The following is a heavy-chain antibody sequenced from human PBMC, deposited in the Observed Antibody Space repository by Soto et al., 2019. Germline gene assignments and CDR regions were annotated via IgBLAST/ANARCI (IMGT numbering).Heavy chain of an antibody. J-gene: IGHJ5*01. V-gene: IGHV5-51*01. CDR1: GYTFTKYW. CDR2: IYPDDSDT. CDR3: ARLIGDSWLDS. Sequence: GESLKISCQASGYTFTKYWVGWVRQMPGKGLEWMGIIYPDDSDTRYSPSFQGHVTISADKSISTAYLQWSSLKASDSATYYCARLIGDSWLDSWGQGTLVTVSS.